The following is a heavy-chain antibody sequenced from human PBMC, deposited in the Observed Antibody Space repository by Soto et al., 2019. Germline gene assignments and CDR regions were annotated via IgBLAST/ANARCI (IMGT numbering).Heavy chain of an antibody. D-gene: IGHD3-16*01. Sequence: VQLVESGGGVVQPGRSLRLSCAASGFTFSSYAMSWVRQAPGKGLEWVSAISGSGGSTYYADSVKGRFTISRDNSKNTLYLQMNSLRAEDTAVYYCAKGRFAYYYGMDVWGQGTTVTVSS. J-gene: IGHJ6*02. CDR3: AKGRFAYYYGMDV. CDR1: GFTFSSYA. V-gene: IGHV3-23*04. CDR2: ISGSGGST.